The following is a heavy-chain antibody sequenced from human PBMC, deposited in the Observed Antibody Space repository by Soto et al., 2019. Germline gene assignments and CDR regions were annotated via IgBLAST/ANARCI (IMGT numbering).Heavy chain of an antibody. CDR2: TNPSDGST. Sequence: QVQLVQSGAEVRKPGASVKVSCKASGYSLTSYYMHWVRQAPGHGLEWMGITNPSDGSTNYAQKFQGRVTMTSDTSTSTVYMEMSSLRSEDTAMYYCARSYVTSRPIDFWGQGTLVTVSS. CDR1: GYSLTSYY. V-gene: IGHV1-46*01. D-gene: IGHD3-10*02. CDR3: ARSYVTSRPIDF. J-gene: IGHJ4*02.